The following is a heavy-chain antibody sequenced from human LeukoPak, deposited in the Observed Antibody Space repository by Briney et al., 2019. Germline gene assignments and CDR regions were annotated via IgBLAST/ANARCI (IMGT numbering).Heavy chain of an antibody. D-gene: IGHD1-26*01. CDR3: AKHYSGSSTASFDS. CDR2: LSGSGVST. J-gene: IGHJ4*02. Sequence: GGSLRLSCAASGFSFSYYAMNWVRQAPGEGLEGVSGLSGSGVSTYYADSVKGRFTISRDSSKNTLYLQLNDLRAEDTAVYYCAKHYSGSSTASFDSWGQGTLVTVSS. CDR1: GFSFSYYA. V-gene: IGHV3-23*01.